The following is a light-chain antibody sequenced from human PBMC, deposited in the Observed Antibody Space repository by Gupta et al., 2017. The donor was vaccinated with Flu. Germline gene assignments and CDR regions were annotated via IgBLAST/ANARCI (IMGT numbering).Light chain of an antibody. CDR1: QDISNY. CDR3: QQYDNRPT. CDR2: DAS. Sequence: DIQMTQSPSSLSASVGDRVTITCQASQDISNYLNWYQQKPEKAPKLLIYDASNLETGVPSRLSGSGSGTDFPVAISSLQPEDIATYYCQQYDNRPTFGPGTKVEIK. V-gene: IGKV1-33*01. J-gene: IGKJ3*01.